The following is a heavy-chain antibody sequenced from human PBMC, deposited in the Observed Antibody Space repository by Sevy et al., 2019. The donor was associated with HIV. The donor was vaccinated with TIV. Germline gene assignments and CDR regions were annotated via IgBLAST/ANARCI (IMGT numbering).Heavy chain of an antibody. CDR2: INNSGST. CDR1: GGSMSSYH. V-gene: IGHV4-59*12. D-gene: IGHD3-3*01. CDR3: ARLRSAGYDSWSGFKDYHGMDV. Sequence: SETLSLTCTVSGGSMSSYHWSWMRQSPEKGLEWIGYINNSGSTNYNPSLKSRVTISIDTSKNQFSLNLNSVTAADTAVYYCARLRSAGYDSWSGFKDYHGMDVWGQGTTVTVSS. J-gene: IGHJ6*02.